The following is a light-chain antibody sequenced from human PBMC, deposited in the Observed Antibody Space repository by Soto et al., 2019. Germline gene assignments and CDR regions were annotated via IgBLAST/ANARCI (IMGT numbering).Light chain of an antibody. V-gene: IGKV3-11*01. Sequence: EIVLTQSPGTLSLSPGERATLSCRASQSVSSSYLAWYQQKPGQAPRLLIYGASTRATGIPARFSGSGSGTDFTLTISSLEPEDFAVYYCHQRQYWPPITFGQGTRLEIK. CDR2: GAS. J-gene: IGKJ5*01. CDR3: HQRQYWPPIT. CDR1: QSVSSSY.